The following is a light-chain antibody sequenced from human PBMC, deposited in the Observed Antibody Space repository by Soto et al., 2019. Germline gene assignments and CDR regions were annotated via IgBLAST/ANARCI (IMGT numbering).Light chain of an antibody. CDR1: QSIDNW. CDR3: QQYDNYPLT. CDR2: KAS. V-gene: IGKV1-5*03. J-gene: IGKJ4*01. Sequence: DNKLTQAPSRLSASVGDRVTITCLASQSIDNWLAWYQQKPGKAPNLLIYKASSLESGVPSRFSGSASGTESTLTISSLQPDDFATYYCQQYDNYPLTSAGGTKVDI.